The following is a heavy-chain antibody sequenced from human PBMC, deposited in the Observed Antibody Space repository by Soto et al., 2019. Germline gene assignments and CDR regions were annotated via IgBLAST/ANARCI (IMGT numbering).Heavy chain of an antibody. CDR2: IWYHGNSM. D-gene: IGHD1-20*01. V-gene: IGHV3-33*01. CDR3: ARYNTGHSDY. CDR1: GFTFSSSG. J-gene: IGHJ4*02. Sequence: QGQLVESGGGVVQPGRSLRLSCAASGFTFSSSGMHWVRQAPGKGLEWVAVIWYHGNSMYYADSVKGRFTISRDNSKNTLYLQMNNLRAGDTAVYYCARYNTGHSDYWGQGTLVTVSS.